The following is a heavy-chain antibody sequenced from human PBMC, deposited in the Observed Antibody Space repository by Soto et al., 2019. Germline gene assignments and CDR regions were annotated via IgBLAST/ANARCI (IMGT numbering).Heavy chain of an antibody. J-gene: IGHJ4*02. CDR1: GGTFNTYT. D-gene: IGHD2-21*01. Sequence: QVQVVQSGAEVKKPESSVKVSCKPSGGTFNTYTVNWVRLAPGHGLEWMGRFIPTLDMANYAQKFQHRVTITADRSTFTAYMELNSLTSDDTAVYYCAITYCRDNSCPRDFDFWGPGTRVTVSS. CDR2: FIPTLDMA. V-gene: IGHV1-69*02. CDR3: AITYCRDNSCPRDFDF.